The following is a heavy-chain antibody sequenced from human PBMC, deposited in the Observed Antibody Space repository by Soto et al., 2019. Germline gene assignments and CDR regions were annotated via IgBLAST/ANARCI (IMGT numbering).Heavy chain of an antibody. J-gene: IGHJ4*02. D-gene: IGHD3-3*01. CDR2: IHYSGDT. CDR3: AKVGRGGHLDY. Sequence: AETLSFTCTVSGDSISGYYWSWIRQPPGKGLEWIGYIHYSGDTYYNPSVKSRVTISVDTSKSQLSLKLSSVIAADTAVYYCAKVGRGGHLDYWGLGTLVPVSS. CDR1: GDSISGYY. V-gene: IGHV4-59*01.